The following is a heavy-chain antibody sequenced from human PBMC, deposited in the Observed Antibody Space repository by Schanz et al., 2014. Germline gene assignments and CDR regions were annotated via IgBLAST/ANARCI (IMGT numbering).Heavy chain of an antibody. J-gene: IGHJ4*02. D-gene: IGHD2-2*01. CDR3: AKVAPAATYLDS. V-gene: IGHV3-23*04. CDR1: GFSFSIFA. Sequence: EVQLVESGGGLVQPGGSLRLSCAASGFSFSIFAMPWVRQAPGQGLEWVSTISGSGGDTYPADSVKGRFTISRDNSKNTLYLQMNSLSAEDTAVYYGAKVAPAATYLDSWGLGTLVTVSS. CDR2: ISGSGGDT.